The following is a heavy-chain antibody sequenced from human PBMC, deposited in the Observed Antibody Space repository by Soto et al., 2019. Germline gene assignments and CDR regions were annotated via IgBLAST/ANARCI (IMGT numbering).Heavy chain of an antibody. J-gene: IGHJ6*02. D-gene: IGHD6-6*01. CDR2: ISPYSGNT. Sequence: QAQLAQSGPELKSPGASVKVSCKASGYTFTDYAINWVRQAPGQGFQWVGWISPYSGNTTSAENFFDRVTMTTDTATRPPDLELRSLRSDDTAVYYCARDHGLAWAVRPANYYYAMDVWGQGTTVTVSS. V-gene: IGHV1-18*04. CDR1: GYTFTDYA. CDR3: ARDHGLAWAVRPANYYYAMDV.